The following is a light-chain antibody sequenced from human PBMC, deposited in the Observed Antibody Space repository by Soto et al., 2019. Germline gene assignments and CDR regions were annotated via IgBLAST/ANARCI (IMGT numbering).Light chain of an antibody. Sequence: DIVMTQSPLSLPVTPGEPASISCRSSQSLLHSNGYNYLDWYLQKPGQSPQLLIYLGSNRASGVPDRFSGSGSGTDFTLKISRVEAEDVGVYYCMQAVQRETFGPGTKVDI. V-gene: IGKV2-28*01. J-gene: IGKJ3*01. CDR2: LGS. CDR3: MQAVQRET. CDR1: QSLLHSNGYNY.